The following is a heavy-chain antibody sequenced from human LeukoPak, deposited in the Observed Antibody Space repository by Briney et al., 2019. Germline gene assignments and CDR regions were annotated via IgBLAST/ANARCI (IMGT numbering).Heavy chain of an antibody. D-gene: IGHD3-10*01. Sequence: SSVKVSCKASGGTFSSYAISWVRQAPGQGLEWMGGIIPIFGTANYAQKFQGRVTITADESTSTAYMELSSLRSEDTAVYYCATPAGGSGSYSNWFDPWGQGTLVTVSS. V-gene: IGHV1-69*01. CDR1: GGTFSSYA. CDR3: ATPAGGSGSYSNWFDP. CDR2: IIPIFGTA. J-gene: IGHJ5*02.